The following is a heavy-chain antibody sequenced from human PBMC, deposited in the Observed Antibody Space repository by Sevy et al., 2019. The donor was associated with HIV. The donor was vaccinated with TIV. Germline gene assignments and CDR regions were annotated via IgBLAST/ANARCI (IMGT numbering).Heavy chain of an antibody. Sequence: SETLSLTCTVSGGSISSGVYYWSWIRQPPGKGLEWIGYIHYTGSTFYNPSLKSRITLSLDTSKHQFSLKLSSVTAADKAVYYRGRDRLGATAEYMFHNYYYHGMQVWGQGTKVTVSS. V-gene: IGHV4-30-4*01. CDR3: GRDRLGATAEYMFHNYYYHGMQV. J-gene: IGHJ6*02. CDR2: IHYTGST. CDR1: GGSISSGVYY. D-gene: IGHD6-13*01.